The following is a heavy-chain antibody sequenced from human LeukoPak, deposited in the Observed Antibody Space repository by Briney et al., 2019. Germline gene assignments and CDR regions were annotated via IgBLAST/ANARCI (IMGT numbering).Heavy chain of an antibody. Sequence: GGSPRLSCAASGLTFSDYYMSWIRQAPGKGLQWVSYICDSGRTIYYADSVKGRFTISRDNAKNSVYLQMNNLRAEDTAVYYCARDRLGDYDHSGYYDKWGQGTQVTVSS. V-gene: IGHV3-11*01. D-gene: IGHD3-22*01. J-gene: IGHJ4*02. CDR1: GLTFSDYY. CDR2: ICDSGRTI. CDR3: ARDRLGDYDHSGYYDK.